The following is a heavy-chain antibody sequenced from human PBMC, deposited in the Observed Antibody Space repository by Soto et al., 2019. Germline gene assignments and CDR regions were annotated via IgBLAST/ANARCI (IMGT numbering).Heavy chain of an antibody. CDR2: IIPIFGTA. V-gene: IGHV1-69*13. J-gene: IGHJ4*02. Sequence: ASVKVSCKASGGTFSSYAISWVRQAPGQGLEWMGGIIPIFGTANYAQKFQGRVTITADESTSTAYMELSSLRSEDTAVYYCAREIGPPLYDSSGYFDYWGQGTLVTVSS. CDR3: AREIGPPLYDSSGYFDY. CDR1: GGTFSSYA. D-gene: IGHD3-22*01.